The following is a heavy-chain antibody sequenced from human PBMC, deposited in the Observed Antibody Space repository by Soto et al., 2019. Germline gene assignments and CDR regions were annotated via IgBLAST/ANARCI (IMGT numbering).Heavy chain of an antibody. CDR1: GFTVSNNH. V-gene: IGHV3-66*01. J-gene: IGHJ4*02. D-gene: IGHD3-10*01. Sequence: GGSLRLSCAASGFTVSNNHMTWVRQAAGKGLELVSFVHGGGSTSYADSVKGRFTISRDNSKNTLYLQMDSPRVEDTAVYYCGRAVATMPRGAPGDWGQGTLVTVSS. CDR2: VHGGGST. CDR3: GRAVATMPRGAPGD.